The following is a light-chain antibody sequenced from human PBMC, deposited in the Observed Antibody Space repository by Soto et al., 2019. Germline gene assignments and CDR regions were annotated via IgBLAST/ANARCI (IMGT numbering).Light chain of an antibody. CDR2: GAS. V-gene: IGKV3-20*01. CDR3: QQYGSSGRT. Sequence: EIVLTQSPATLSLSPGERAILSCRASQSVGTYLAWYQQKPGQAPRLLIYGASSRATGIPDRFSGSGSGTDFTLTISRLEPEDFAVYYCQQYGSSGRTFGQGTKVDIK. CDR1: QSVGTY. J-gene: IGKJ1*01.